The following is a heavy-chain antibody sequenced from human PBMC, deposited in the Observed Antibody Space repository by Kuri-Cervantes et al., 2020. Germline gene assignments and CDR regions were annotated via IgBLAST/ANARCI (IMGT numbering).Heavy chain of an antibody. J-gene: IGHJ5*02. CDR3: AKDPSRFGELSPWFDP. V-gene: IGHV3-30*02. Sequence: GESLKISCAASGFTFSSYAMHWVRQAPGKGLEWVAVIWYDGSNKYYADSVKGRFTISRDNSKNTLYLQMNSLRAEDTALYYCAKDPSRFGELSPWFDPWGQGTLVTVSS. D-gene: IGHD3-10*01. CDR1: GFTFSSYA. CDR2: IWYDGSNK.